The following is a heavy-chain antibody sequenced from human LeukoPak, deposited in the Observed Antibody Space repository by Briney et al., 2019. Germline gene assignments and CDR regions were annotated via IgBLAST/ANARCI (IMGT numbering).Heavy chain of an antibody. CDR2: IYPGDSDT. D-gene: IGHD4-23*01. CDR3: ARFYGGNSEYFDY. J-gene: IGHJ4*02. CDR1: GYSFTSYW. Sequence: GASLQISCKGSGYSFTSYWIGWVRQMPGKGLEWMGIIYPGDSDTRYSPSFQGQVTISADKSISTAYLQWSSLKASGTAMYYCARFYGGNSEYFDYWGQGTLVTVSS. V-gene: IGHV5-51*01.